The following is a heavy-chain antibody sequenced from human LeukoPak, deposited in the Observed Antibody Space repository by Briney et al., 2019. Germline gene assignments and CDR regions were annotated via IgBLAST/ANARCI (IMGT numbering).Heavy chain of an antibody. J-gene: IGHJ4*02. V-gene: IGHV4-59*01. CDR1: GDSISPYY. CDR3: AKYIRDSGTYYFGY. Sequence: PSETLSLTCTVSGDSISPYYWSWIRQPPGKVLEWIGYIYYSGSTNYNPSFKSRVTFSVDTSKNQFSLKLGSVTAADTAVYYCAKYIRDSGTYYFGYWGRGTLVTVSS. D-gene: IGHD3-10*01. CDR2: IYYSGST.